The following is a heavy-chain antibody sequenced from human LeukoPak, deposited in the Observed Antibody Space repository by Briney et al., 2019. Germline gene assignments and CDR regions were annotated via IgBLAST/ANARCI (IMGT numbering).Heavy chain of an antibody. CDR1: GFTFSSYW. Sequence: PGGSLRLSCAASGFTFSSYWMSWVRQAPGKGLEWVANIKQDGSEKYYVDSVKGRLTISRDNAKNSLYLQMNSLRAEDTAVYYCARDELLWFGELSNFGYWGQGTLVTVSS. J-gene: IGHJ4*02. CDR2: IKQDGSEK. V-gene: IGHV3-7*01. CDR3: ARDELLWFGELSNFGY. D-gene: IGHD3-10*01.